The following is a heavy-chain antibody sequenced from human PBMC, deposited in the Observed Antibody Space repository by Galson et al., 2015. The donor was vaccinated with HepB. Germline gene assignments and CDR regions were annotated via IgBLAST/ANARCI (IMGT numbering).Heavy chain of an antibody. V-gene: IGHV1-46*04. CDR3: ARDQHRSGDISGAFDI. D-gene: IGHD3-16*01. CDR2: INPSGGST. CDR1: GYTFTSYY. J-gene: IGHJ3*02. Sequence: SVKVSCKASGYTFTSYYMHWVRQAPGQGLEWMGIINPSGGSTSYAQKLQGRVTMTRDTSTSTVYMELSSLRSEDTAVYYCARDQHRSGDISGAFDIWGQGTMVTVSS.